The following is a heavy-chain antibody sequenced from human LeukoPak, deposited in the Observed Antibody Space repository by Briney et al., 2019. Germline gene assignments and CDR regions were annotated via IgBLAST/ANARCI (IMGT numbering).Heavy chain of an antibody. Sequence: GGSLRLSCSASGFTFSSYAIHWVRQAPGKGLKYVSAISSNGGSTYYADSVKGRFTISRDNSKNTLYLQMSSLRAEDTAVYYCVKSSYSSSWYSEGYFDYWGQGTLVTVSS. D-gene: IGHD6-13*01. V-gene: IGHV3-64D*06. CDR3: VKSSYSSSWYSEGYFDY. J-gene: IGHJ4*02. CDR2: ISSNGGST. CDR1: GFTFSSYA.